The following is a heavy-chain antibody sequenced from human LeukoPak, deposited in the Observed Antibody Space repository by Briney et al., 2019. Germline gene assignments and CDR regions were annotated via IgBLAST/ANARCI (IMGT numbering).Heavy chain of an antibody. V-gene: IGHV5-51*01. CDR2: IYPGDSDT. D-gene: IGHD1-1*01. J-gene: IGHJ3*02. Sequence: GESLKISCKGSGYSFTSYWIGWVRRMPEKGLEWMGIIYPGDSDTRYSPSFQGQVTISADKSIRTAYLQWSSLKASDTAIFYCARAGKTGTTGDAFDIWGQGTMVTVSS. CDR1: GYSFTSYW. CDR3: ARAGKTGTTGDAFDI.